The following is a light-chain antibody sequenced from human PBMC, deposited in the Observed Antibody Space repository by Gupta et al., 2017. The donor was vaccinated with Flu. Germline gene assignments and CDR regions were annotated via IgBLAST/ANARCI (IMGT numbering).Light chain of an antibody. CDR3: QQYYSILYT. CDR2: WAS. CDR1: QSVLYSSNNKNY. J-gene: IGKJ2*01. V-gene: IGKV4-1*01. Sequence: DIVMTQSPDSLAVSLGERATINCKSSQSVLYSSNNKNYLAWYQQKPGQPPKLLIYWASTRESGVPDRFSGSGSGTDFTLTISSLQAEDVAVYYYQQYYSILYTFGQGTKLEIK.